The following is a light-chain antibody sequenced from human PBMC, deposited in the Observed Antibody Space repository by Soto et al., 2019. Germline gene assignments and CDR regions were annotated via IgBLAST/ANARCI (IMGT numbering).Light chain of an antibody. J-gene: IGKJ5*01. V-gene: IGKV1-39*01. Sequence: DIQMTQSPSSLSASVGDRFTITCRASQSISSYLNWYQQKPGKAPKLLIYAASSLQSGVPSRFSGSGSGTDFTLTISSLQPEDFATYYCLQHNSYPPTFGQGTRLEIK. CDR2: AAS. CDR1: QSISSY. CDR3: LQHNSYPPT.